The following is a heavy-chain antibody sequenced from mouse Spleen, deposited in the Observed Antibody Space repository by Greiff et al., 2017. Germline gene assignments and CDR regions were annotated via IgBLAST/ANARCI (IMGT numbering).Heavy chain of an antibody. Sequence: QVQLQQSGAELVRPGTSVKVSCKASGYAFTNYLIEWVKQRPGQGLEWIGVINPGSGGTNYNEKFKGKATLTADKSSSTAYMQLSSLTSDDSAVYFCARDYYGSSGYAMDYWGQGTSVTVSS. J-gene: IGHJ4*01. CDR1: GYAFTNYL. CDR2: INPGSGGT. CDR3: ARDYYGSSGYAMDY. V-gene: IGHV1-54*01. D-gene: IGHD1-1*01.